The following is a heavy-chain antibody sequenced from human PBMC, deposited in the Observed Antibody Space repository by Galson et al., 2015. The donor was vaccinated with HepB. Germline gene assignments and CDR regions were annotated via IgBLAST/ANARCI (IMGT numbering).Heavy chain of an antibody. CDR2: IIPIYGTA. Sequence: SVKVSCKASGGTFSVYAISWVRQAPGHGLEWMGGIIPIYGTADYTQTLQDRLTITADESTTTAYMELSSLRSEDTAMYYCAQSTSLYDYGDYGPRPANGFDVWGRGTMVTVSS. V-gene: IGHV1-69*13. D-gene: IGHD4-17*01. J-gene: IGHJ3*01. CDR3: AQSTSLYDYGDYGPRPANGFDV. CDR1: GGTFSVYA.